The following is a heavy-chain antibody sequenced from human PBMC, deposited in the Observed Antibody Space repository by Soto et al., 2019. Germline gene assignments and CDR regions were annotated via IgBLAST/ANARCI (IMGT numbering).Heavy chain of an antibody. D-gene: IGHD3-3*01. CDR3: ASYDFWSGYQVDY. CDR1: GGSISSGGYY. V-gene: IGHV4-31*03. Sequence: SETLSLTCTVSGGSISSGGYYWSWIRQHPGKGLEWIGYIYYSGSTNYNPSLKSRVTISVDTSKNQFSLKLSSVTAADTAVYYCASYDFWSGYQVDYWGQGTLVTVSS. J-gene: IGHJ4*02. CDR2: IYYSGST.